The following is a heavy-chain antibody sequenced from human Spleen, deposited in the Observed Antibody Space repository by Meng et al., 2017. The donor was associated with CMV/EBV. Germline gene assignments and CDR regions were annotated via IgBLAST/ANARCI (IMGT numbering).Heavy chain of an antibody. CDR3: ARDLMYYFDSSGYLDS. D-gene: IGHD3-22*01. J-gene: IGHJ4*02. CDR2: ISHSGSSI. Sequence: FTFSDYYMSWIRQAPGKGLEWISYISHSGSSIYYADSVKGRFTISRDNAKNSLYLQMNSLRAEDTAVYYCARDLMYYFDSSGYLDSWGQGTLVTVSS. CDR1: FTFSDYY. V-gene: IGHV3-11*01.